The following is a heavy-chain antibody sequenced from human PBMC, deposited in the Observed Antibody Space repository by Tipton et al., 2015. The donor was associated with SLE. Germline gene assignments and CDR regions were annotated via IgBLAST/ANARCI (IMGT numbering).Heavy chain of an antibody. V-gene: IGHV4-39*07. J-gene: IGHJ3*02. CDR3: ARMWDYGDAFDI. Sequence: TLSLTCTVSGGSISSSSYYWGWIRQPPGKGLEWIGSIYYSGSTYCNPSPKSRVTISVDTSKNQFSLKLSSVTAADTAVYYCARMWDYGDAFDIWGQGTMVTVSS. CDR1: GGSISSSSYY. CDR2: IYYSGST. D-gene: IGHD4-17*01.